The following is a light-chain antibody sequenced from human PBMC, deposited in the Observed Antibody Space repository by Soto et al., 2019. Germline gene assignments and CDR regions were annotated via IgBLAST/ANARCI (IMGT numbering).Light chain of an antibody. CDR3: QQYGSPPLFT. Sequence: EIVLTQSPGTLSLSPGERATLSCRASQSVSSTYLAWYQQKPGQAPRLIIYGAYSRATDMPDRFSGSGSGTDFTLTISRLEPEDFAVYYCQQYGSPPLFTFGQGTKLEIK. J-gene: IGKJ2*01. V-gene: IGKV3-20*01. CDR1: QSVSSTY. CDR2: GAY.